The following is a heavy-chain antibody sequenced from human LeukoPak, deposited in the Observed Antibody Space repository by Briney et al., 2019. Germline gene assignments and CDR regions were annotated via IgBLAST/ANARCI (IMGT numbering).Heavy chain of an antibody. Sequence: GGSLRLSCTASGFTFSSYNINWVRQAPGKGLEWVSSISSSSNYIYYGDSMEGRFTISRDNAKNTLYLQMNSLRAEDTAVYYCARDRYYVPDYWGQGTLVTVSS. D-gene: IGHD3-10*02. CDR1: GFTFSSYN. CDR2: ISSSSNYI. CDR3: ARDRYYVPDY. V-gene: IGHV3-21*01. J-gene: IGHJ4*02.